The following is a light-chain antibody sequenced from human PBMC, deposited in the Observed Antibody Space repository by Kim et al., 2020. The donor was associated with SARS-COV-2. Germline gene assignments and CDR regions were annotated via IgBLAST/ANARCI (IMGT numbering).Light chain of an antibody. Sequence: SYELTQPLSVSVSLGQTARITCGGNNIGNKNVHWYHQKPGQAPILVIYRDTNRPSGIPERFSGSNSGNTATLTISRAQAGDESDYYCQVWDSSIGVFGGG. CDR3: QVWDSSIGV. CDR2: RDT. CDR1: NIGNKN. J-gene: IGLJ2*01. V-gene: IGLV3-9*01.